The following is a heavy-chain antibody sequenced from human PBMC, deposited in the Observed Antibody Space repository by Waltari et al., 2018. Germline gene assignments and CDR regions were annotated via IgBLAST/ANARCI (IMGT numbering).Heavy chain of an antibody. Sequence: QVQLQQWGAGLLKPSETLSLTCAVYGGSFSGYYWSWIRQTPGQGPGWIGEINHSGSTNYNPSLKSRVTISVDTSKNQFSLKLSSVTAADTAVYYCARGYHGYSSSWAGRRNFYYMDVWGKGTTVTISS. V-gene: IGHV4-34*01. CDR3: ARGYHGYSSSWAGRRNFYYMDV. CDR1: GGSFSGYY. CDR2: INHSGST. J-gene: IGHJ6*03. D-gene: IGHD6-13*01.